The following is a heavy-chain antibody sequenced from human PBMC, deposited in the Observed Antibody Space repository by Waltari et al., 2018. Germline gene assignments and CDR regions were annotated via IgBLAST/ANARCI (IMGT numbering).Heavy chain of an antibody. J-gene: IGHJ5*02. CDR3: ARVVLHVGWFDP. V-gene: IGHV4-38-2*01. Sequence: QVQLQESGPGLVKPSETLSLTCAVSGYSISSGYYWGWIRQPPGKGLEWIGSIYHSGSTYYTPSLKSRVTISVDTSKNQFSLKLSSVTAADTAVYYCARVVLHVGWFDPWGQGTLVTVSS. CDR1: GYSISSGYY. D-gene: IGHD2-15*01. CDR2: IYHSGST.